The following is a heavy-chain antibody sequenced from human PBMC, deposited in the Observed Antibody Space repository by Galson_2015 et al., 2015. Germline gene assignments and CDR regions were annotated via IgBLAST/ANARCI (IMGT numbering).Heavy chain of an antibody. CDR2: IHNSGGP. D-gene: IGHD3-10*01. CDR1: GDSTSSGDYY. J-gene: IGHJ6*02. CDR3: ARGHYHSPLSMDV. Sequence: TLSLTCTVSGDSTSSGDYYWAWVRQFPGKALEWIGHIHNSGGPYYNPALKGRPTISLDTSKNQFSLKLRSVTAADTALYYCARGHYHSPLSMDVWGQGATVTVSS. V-gene: IGHV4-31*03.